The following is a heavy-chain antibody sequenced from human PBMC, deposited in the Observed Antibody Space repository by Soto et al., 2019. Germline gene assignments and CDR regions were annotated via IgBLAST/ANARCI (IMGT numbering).Heavy chain of an antibody. D-gene: IGHD5-18*01. CDR3: ARDRDTYGHGFFDY. V-gene: IGHV3-53*01. Sequence: GGYLRLSCAASGFTVSSNYMSWVRQAPGKGLEWVSVIYSGGSTYYADSVKGRFTISRENANSTLYLEMNSLRAEDTAVYFCARDRDTYGHGFFDYWGQGALVTVSS. CDR1: GFTVSSNY. CDR2: IYSGGST. J-gene: IGHJ4*02.